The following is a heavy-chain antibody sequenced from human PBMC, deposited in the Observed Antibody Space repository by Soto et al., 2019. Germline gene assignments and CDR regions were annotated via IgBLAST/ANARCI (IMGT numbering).Heavy chain of an antibody. CDR2: INPSGGST. CDR3: ARGGGYYESSGYSDYFDY. V-gene: IGHV1-46*01. CDR1: GYTFTDYY. Sequence: ASVKGSCKASGYTFTDYYVHWVRQAPGQGLGWMGIINPSGGSTSYAQKFQGRVTMTRDTSTSTVYMELSSLRSEDTAVYYCARGGGYYESSGYSDYFDYWGQGTLVTVSS. D-gene: IGHD3-22*01. J-gene: IGHJ4*02.